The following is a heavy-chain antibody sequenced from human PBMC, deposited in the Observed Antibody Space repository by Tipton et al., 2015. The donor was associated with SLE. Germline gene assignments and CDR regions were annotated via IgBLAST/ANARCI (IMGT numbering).Heavy chain of an antibody. V-gene: IGHV4-61*01. CDR3: AREKDYSDAFDI. CDR2: IYTSGST. CDR1: GGSVSSGSYY. J-gene: IGHJ3*02. Sequence: TLSLTCTVSGGSVSSGSYYWSWIRQPPGKGLEWIGYIYTSGSTNYNPSLKSRVTISVDTSKNQFSLKLSSVTAADTAVYYCAREKDYSDAFDIWGQGTMVTVSS. D-gene: IGHD4-11*01.